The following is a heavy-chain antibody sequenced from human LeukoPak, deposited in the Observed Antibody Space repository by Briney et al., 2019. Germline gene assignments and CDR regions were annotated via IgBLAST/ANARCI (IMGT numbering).Heavy chain of an antibody. CDR3: VRASYYDSNGYYFGDLDL. CDR2: IHISGST. Sequence: SETLSLTCTVSGHSINTYYWSWVRQPAGKGLEWIGRIHISGSTNYNPSLQSRVTMSVDTSKNQFSLKLSSVTAADTAMYYCVRASYYDSNGYYFGDLDLWGRGTLVTVSS. J-gene: IGHJ2*01. CDR1: GHSINTYY. D-gene: IGHD3-22*01. V-gene: IGHV4-4*07.